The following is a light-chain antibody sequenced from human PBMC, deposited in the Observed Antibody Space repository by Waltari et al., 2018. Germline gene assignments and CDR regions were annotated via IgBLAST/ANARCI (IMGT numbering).Light chain of an antibody. CDR2: AAS. J-gene: IGKJ1*01. CDR1: QSVSRT. CDR3: QHYVTLPVT. V-gene: IGKV3-20*01. Sequence: EIVLTQSPGTLSLSPGERATLSCRTSQSVSRTLAWYQQKPGQAPRLLIYAASSRATGIPERFSGSGSGTDFSLTISRLEPEDFAVYYCQHYVTLPVTFGPGTKVEIK.